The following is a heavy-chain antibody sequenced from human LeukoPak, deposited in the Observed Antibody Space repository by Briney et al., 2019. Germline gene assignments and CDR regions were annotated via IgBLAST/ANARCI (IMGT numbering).Heavy chain of an antibody. V-gene: IGHV3-30*04. CDR1: GFTFSSYA. Sequence: GGSLRLSCAASGFTFSSYAMPWVRQAPGKGLEWVAVISYDGSNKYYADSVKGRFTISRDNSKNTLYLQMNSLRADDTAVYYCVRFRRDYYYGLDVWGQGTTVIVSS. CDR2: ISYDGSNK. CDR3: VRFRRDYYYGLDV. J-gene: IGHJ6*02.